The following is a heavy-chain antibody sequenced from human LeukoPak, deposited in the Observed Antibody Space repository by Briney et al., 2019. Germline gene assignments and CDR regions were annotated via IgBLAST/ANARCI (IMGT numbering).Heavy chain of an antibody. J-gene: IGHJ4*02. D-gene: IGHD6-25*01. V-gene: IGHV3-7*01. Sequence: GGSRRLSCAASGFTFSSYWMSWVRQAPGKGLEWVANIKQDGSEKYYVDSVKGRFTISRDNANNSLYLQMNSLRAEDTAVYYCASEGLDSSGWTDWGQGTLVTVSS. CDR1: GFTFSSYW. CDR2: IKQDGSEK. CDR3: ASEGLDSSGWTD.